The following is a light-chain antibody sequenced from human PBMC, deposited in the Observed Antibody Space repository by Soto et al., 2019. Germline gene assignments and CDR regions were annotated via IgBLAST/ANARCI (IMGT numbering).Light chain of an antibody. Sequence: EIVLTQSPGTLSLSPGERATLSCRASQSVSSSYLAWYQQKPGQAPRLLIYGASSRGTGLPDRFRGSGSGTDVTLNISRLEPEDFAVYYCQQYRSSPYTFGLGTKVEIK. V-gene: IGKV3-20*01. CDR2: GAS. CDR1: QSVSSSY. J-gene: IGKJ2*01. CDR3: QQYRSSPYT.